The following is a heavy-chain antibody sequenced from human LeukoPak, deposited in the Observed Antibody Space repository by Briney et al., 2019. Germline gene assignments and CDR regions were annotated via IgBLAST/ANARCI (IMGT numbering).Heavy chain of an antibody. CDR2: MNPNSGNT. CDR3: AKDFRSGYSSSSDY. Sequence: ASVKVSCKASGYTFTSYDINWVRQATGQGLEWMGWMNPNSGNTGYAQKFQGRVTMTRNTSISTAYMELSSLKSDDTAVYYCAKDFRSGYSSSSDYWGQGTLVTVSS. D-gene: IGHD6-6*01. V-gene: IGHV1-8*01. J-gene: IGHJ4*02. CDR1: GYTFTSYD.